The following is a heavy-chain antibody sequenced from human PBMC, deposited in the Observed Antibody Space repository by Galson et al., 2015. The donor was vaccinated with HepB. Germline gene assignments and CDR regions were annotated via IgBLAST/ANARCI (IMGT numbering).Heavy chain of an antibody. D-gene: IGHD6-19*01. CDR2: ISYDGSNK. J-gene: IGHJ4*02. CDR1: GFTFSSYA. Sequence: SLRLSCAASGFTFSSYAMHWVRQAPGKGLEWVAVISYDGSNKYYADSVKGRFTISRDNSKNTLYLQMNSLRAEDTAVYYCARDRRGSGWYGGLNYWGQGTLVTVSS. CDR3: ARDRRGSGWYGGLNY. V-gene: IGHV3-30*04.